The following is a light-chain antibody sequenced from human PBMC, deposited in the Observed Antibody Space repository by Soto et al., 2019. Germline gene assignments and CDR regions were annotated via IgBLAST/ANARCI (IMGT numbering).Light chain of an antibody. CDR3: RSYAGTYTYV. CDR1: SSDVGDYNY. Sequence: QSVLTQPRSVSGSPGKSVTISCTGTSSDVGDYNYVSWYQQRPGKAPKLIIYDVTKRPSGVPDRFSGSKSGNTASLTISGLQAEDEAYYYCRSYAGTYTYVFGTGTKVTVL. CDR2: DVT. V-gene: IGLV2-11*01. J-gene: IGLJ1*01.